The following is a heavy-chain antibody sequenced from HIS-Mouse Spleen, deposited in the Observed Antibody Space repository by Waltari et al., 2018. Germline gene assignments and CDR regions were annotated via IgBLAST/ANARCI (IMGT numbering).Heavy chain of an antibody. J-gene: IGHJ4*02. V-gene: IGHV3-43*01. Sequence: EVQLVESGGVVVQPGGSLRLSCAASGFTFDDYTMHWVRQAPGKGLEWVSLISWDGGSTYYADSVKGRFTISRDNSKNSLYLQMNSLRTEDTALYYCAKAKGLLMVYDYWGQGTLVTVSS. D-gene: IGHD2-8*01. CDR1: GFTFDDYT. CDR2: ISWDGGST. CDR3: AKAKGLLMVYDY.